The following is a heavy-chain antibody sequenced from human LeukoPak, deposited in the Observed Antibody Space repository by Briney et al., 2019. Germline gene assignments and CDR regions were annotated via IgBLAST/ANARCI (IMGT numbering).Heavy chain of an antibody. Sequence: GGSLRLSCAASGFTFSSYAMHWVRQAPGKGLEWVAVISYDGSNKYYADSVQGRFTISRDNSKNTLYLQMNSLRAEDTAVYYCAKGGDAYSPGWGQGTLVTVSS. D-gene: IGHD5-24*01. J-gene: IGHJ4*02. CDR1: GFTFSSYA. CDR3: AKGGDAYSPG. V-gene: IGHV3-30-3*01. CDR2: ISYDGSNK.